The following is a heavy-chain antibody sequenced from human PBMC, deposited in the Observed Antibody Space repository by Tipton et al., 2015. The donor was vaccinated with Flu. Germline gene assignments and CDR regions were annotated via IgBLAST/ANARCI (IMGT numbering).Heavy chain of an antibody. CDR1: GYTFTSYG. D-gene: IGHD3-22*01. V-gene: IGHV1-18*01. J-gene: IGHJ4*02. Sequence: QLVQSGAEVKKPGASVKVSCKASGYTFTSYGISWVRQAPGQGLEWMGWISTYNGNTIYAQRFQGRVTMTTDTSTSTAYMELRSLRSDDTVVYYCARDFRLLQYYDNNGYPIGYWGQGTLVTVSS. CDR3: ARDFRLLQYYDNNGYPIGY. CDR2: ISTYNGNT.